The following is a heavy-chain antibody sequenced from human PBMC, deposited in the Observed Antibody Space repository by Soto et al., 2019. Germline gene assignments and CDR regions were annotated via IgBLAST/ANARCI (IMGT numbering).Heavy chain of an antibody. CDR3: ARGIFTNYHGMDV. Sequence: QVQLQQSGPGLVKPSGTLSLTCAVSGGSITSNAWWSWVRQPPGKGLEWIGERYHSGSTNYNPSLKRRVAIAVDESKNQLSLRLSSVTAADTARYCRARGIFTNYHGMDVWGQGTTATVSS. CDR1: GGSITSNAW. D-gene: IGHD2-15*01. V-gene: IGHV4-4*01. J-gene: IGHJ6*02. CDR2: RYHSGST.